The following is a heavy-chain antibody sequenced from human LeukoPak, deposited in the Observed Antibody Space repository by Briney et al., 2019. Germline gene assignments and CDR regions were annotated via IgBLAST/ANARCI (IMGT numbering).Heavy chain of an antibody. V-gene: IGHV3-21*01. J-gene: IGHJ4*02. D-gene: IGHD5-18*01. CDR2: ISSSSSYI. CDR1: GFTFSSYS. Sequence: GGSLRLSCAPLGFTFSSYSMNWVRQAPGKGLEWASSISSSSSYIYYADSVKGRFTISRDNAKNSLYLQMNSLRAEDTAVYYCARADWDTAMIDYWGQGTLVTVSS. CDR3: ARADWDTAMIDY.